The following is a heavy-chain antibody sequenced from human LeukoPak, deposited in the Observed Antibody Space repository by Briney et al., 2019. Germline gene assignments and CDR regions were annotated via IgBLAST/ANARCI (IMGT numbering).Heavy chain of an antibody. Sequence: PGGSLRLSCKVSGFSFSNYGMDWVRQVPGKGLEWLSFIDSSSYTSYADSVKGRFTISRDNAENSLYLQMSSLTVEDTAVYYCARDPNGNPDFDYWGQGTLVTASS. CDR3: ARDPNGNPDFDY. CDR2: IDSSSYT. J-gene: IGHJ4*02. D-gene: IGHD2-8*01. V-gene: IGHV3-21*05. CDR1: GFSFSNYG.